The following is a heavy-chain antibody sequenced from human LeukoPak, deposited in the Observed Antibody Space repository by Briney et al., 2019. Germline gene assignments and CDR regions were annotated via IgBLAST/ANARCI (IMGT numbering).Heavy chain of an antibody. CDR2: IYYSGST. Sequence: SETLSLTCTVSGGSISSYYWSWIRQPPGKGLEWIGYIYYSGSTNYNPSLKSRVTISVDTSKNQFSLKLSSVTAADTAVYYCASLVIPGSPYYDFWSGYYRDAFDIWGQGTMVTVSS. CDR3: ASLVIPGSPYYDFWSGYYRDAFDI. D-gene: IGHD3-3*01. CDR1: GGSISSYY. V-gene: IGHV4-59*08. J-gene: IGHJ3*02.